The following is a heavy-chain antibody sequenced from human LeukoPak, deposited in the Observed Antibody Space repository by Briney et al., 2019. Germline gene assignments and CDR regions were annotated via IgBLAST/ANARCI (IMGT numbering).Heavy chain of an antibody. D-gene: IGHD3-22*01. CDR3: ARFRDYYDSSGYYYDAFDI. J-gene: IGHJ3*02. Sequence: SETLSLTCTVSGGSISSYYWSWIRQTPGKGLEWMGYIYYSGSTNYNPSLKSRVTISVDTSKNQFSLKLSSVTAADTDVYYCARFRDYYDSSGYYYDAFDIWGQGTMVTVSS. CDR2: IYYSGST. CDR1: GGSISSYY. V-gene: IGHV4-59*01.